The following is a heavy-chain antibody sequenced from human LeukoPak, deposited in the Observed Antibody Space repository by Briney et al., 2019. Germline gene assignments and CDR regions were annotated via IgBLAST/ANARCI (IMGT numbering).Heavy chain of an antibody. V-gene: IGHV3-74*01. D-gene: IGHD5-18*01. CDR2: ISIDGTIT. J-gene: IGHJ4*02. Sequence: PGGSLRLSCGASGFPFSRYWMNWVRQGPGTGLVWVARISIDGTITTYADSVEGRFTISRDNSKNTLYLQMNSLRAEDTAVYYCVEGQPGGTQLPSWAPYYFDYWGQGTLVTVSS. CDR3: VEGQPGGTQLPSWAPYYFDY. CDR1: GFPFSRYW.